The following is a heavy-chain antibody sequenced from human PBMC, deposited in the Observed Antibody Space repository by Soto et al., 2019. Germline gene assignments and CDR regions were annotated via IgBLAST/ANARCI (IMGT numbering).Heavy chain of an antibody. CDR1: GFILSDCA. Sequence: EVQLVESGGGLVQPGGSLRLSCATSGFILSDCAMNWVRQAPGKGLEGVSYISSSSSVIDYADSVKGRFTGSRDNARNSLYLQMNSLRAEDTAVYYCARDLSWGSNWYYYMDVWGKGTTVTVAS. J-gene: IGHJ6*03. D-gene: IGHD7-27*01. CDR2: ISSSSSVI. V-gene: IGHV3-48*01. CDR3: ARDLSWGSNWYYYMDV.